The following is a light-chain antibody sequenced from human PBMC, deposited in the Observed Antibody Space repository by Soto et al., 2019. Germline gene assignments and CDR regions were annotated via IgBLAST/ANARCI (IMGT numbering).Light chain of an antibody. CDR3: QQYNMWTGT. Sequence: EIVMTQSPATLSVSPGESFTLSCRASQSVSSSLAWFQQKPGQAPRLLIYDASPRATGIPARFSGSGSGTEFTRTISSLQSEDFAVYYCQQYNMWTGTFGPGTKVDSK. J-gene: IGKJ3*01. CDR2: DAS. V-gene: IGKV3-15*01. CDR1: QSVSSS.